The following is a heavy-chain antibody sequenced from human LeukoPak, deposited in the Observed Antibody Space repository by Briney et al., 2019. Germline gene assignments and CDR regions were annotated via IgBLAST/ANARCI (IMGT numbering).Heavy chain of an antibody. J-gene: IGHJ4*02. D-gene: IGHD3-22*01. CDR1: GFTFSSYA. Sequence: GGSLRLSCAASGFTFSSYAMHWVRQAPGKGLEWVAVISYDGSNKYYADSVKGRFTISRDNSKNTLYLQMNSLRAEDTAVYYCAKDQSPYYYDSSGYYWSPLGYWGQGTLVTVSS. V-gene: IGHV3-30-3*01. CDR2: ISYDGSNK. CDR3: AKDQSPYYYDSSGYYWSPLGY.